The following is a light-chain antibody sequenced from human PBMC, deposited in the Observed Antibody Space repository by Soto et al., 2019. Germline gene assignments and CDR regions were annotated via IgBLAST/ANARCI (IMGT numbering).Light chain of an antibody. CDR2: AAS. J-gene: IGKJ2*01. CDR1: QTISTY. CDR3: QQSHGIPYT. V-gene: IGKV1-39*01. Sequence: DIQMTHSPSSLSASVGDRVTITCRASQTISTYLNWYQQKPGKAPKLLIYAASTLQSGVPSRFSGSGSGKDFTLTINSLQPEDFATYYCQQSHGIPYTFGQGTKLEIK.